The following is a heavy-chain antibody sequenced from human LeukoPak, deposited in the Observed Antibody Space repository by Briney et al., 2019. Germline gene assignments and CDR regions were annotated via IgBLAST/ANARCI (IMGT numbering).Heavy chain of an antibody. CDR3: GRIRGYDFWSRGAFDI. J-gene: IGHJ3*02. V-gene: IGHV5-51*01. CDR2: IYPGDSRT. Sequence: GESLKISCKGSGYSFSMYWTGWVRQVPGKGLEWMGIIYPGDSRTAYSPSFQGQVTISADKSINTAYLQWRSLEASDTAMYYCGRIRGYDFWSRGAFDIWGQGTMVTVSS. CDR1: GYSFSMYW. D-gene: IGHD3-3*01.